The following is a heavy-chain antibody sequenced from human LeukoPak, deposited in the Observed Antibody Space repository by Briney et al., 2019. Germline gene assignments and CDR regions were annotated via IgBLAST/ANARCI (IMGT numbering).Heavy chain of an antibody. Sequence: GGSLRLSCAASGFTVTNAWMNWVRQAPGKGLEWVGLLKSKSDGGTTDYAAPVKGRFTISRDDSKDTLYLQMNSLKTEDTAVYYCTTDTSYRSYGSGPNWGQGTLVTVSS. J-gene: IGHJ4*02. D-gene: IGHD3-10*01. CDR1: GFTVTNAW. CDR3: TTDTSYRSYGSGPN. CDR2: LKSKSDGGTT. V-gene: IGHV3-15*01.